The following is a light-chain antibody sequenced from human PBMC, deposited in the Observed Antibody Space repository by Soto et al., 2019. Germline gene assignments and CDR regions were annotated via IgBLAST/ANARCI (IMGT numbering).Light chain of an antibody. J-gene: IGKJ5*01. CDR3: QQYESLPLT. Sequence: DIQMTQSPSSVSASVGDRVTITCQASQDISNYLNWYQQKPGKAPKLPIYDASNLETGVPSRFSGSGSGTDFTFTISSLQPEDIATYYCQQYESLPLTFGQGTRLEIK. CDR1: QDISNY. V-gene: IGKV1-33*01. CDR2: DAS.